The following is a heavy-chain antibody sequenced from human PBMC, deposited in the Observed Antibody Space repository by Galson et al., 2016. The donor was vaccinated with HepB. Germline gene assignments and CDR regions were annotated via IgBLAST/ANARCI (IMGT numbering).Heavy chain of an antibody. J-gene: IGHJ6*02. CDR1: GFTFSSYC. D-gene: IGHD2-15*01. CDR3: AKDARYCSGASSTYGMDV. Sequence: SLRLSCAASGFTFSSYCMHWVRQAPGKGLEWVAVISYDGSNKYYADSVKGRFTISRDNAKNTLYLQMNSLRAEDTAVYYCAKDARYCSGASSTYGMDVWGQGTTVTVSS. V-gene: IGHV3-30*18. CDR2: ISYDGSNK.